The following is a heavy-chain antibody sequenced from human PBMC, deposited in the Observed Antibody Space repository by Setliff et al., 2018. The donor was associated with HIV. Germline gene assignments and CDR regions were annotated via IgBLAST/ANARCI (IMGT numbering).Heavy chain of an antibody. V-gene: IGHV1-46*01. CDR3: ASAGAWQRNALDI. D-gene: IGHD5-12*01. Sequence: ASVKVSCKPSGYSFTNHYMHWVRQAPGQGLEWMGVINPTGGSTRNTQKFQGRGAMTRDTSTSTVYMELSSLRSEDTAVYYCASAGAWQRNALDIWGQGTMVTVS. CDR2: INPTGGST. CDR1: GYSFTNHY. J-gene: IGHJ3*02.